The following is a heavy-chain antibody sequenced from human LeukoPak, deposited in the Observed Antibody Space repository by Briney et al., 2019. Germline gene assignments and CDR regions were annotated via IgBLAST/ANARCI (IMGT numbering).Heavy chain of an antibody. V-gene: IGHV3-23*01. CDR1: GFTFSNYA. D-gene: IGHD2/OR15-2a*01. Sequence: GGSLRLSCAASGFTFSNYAMTWVRQAPGKGLGWVSTISGSGSSTYYADSVKGRFTISRDNSKNTLYLQMNSLRAEDTAVYYCAKGKQIYEGPSDYWGQGTLVTVSS. CDR2: ISGSGSST. CDR3: AKGKQIYEGPSDY. J-gene: IGHJ4*02.